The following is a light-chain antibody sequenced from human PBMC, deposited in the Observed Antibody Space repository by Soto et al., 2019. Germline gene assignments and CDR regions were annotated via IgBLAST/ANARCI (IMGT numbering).Light chain of an antibody. Sequence: EIVMTQSPATLSVSPGEGATLSCRASQSVTSNLAWYQQQPGQAPRLLIYGTSTRATGIPARLSGSGSGTDFTLTISSPQSEDFAVYYCQQYYNWPYTFGQGTKLEIK. J-gene: IGKJ2*01. CDR1: QSVTSN. V-gene: IGKV3-15*01. CDR3: QQYYNWPYT. CDR2: GTS.